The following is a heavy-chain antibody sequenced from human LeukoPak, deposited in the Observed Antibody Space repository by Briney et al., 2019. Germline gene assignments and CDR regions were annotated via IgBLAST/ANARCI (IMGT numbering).Heavy chain of an antibody. Sequence: ASVKVSCKASGYTFTSYDINWVRQATGQGLEWMGWMNPNCGNTGYAQKFQGRVTMTRNTSISTAYMELSSLRSEDTAVYYCARGFRFGWEQWLVRDYWGQGTLVTVSS. D-gene: IGHD6-19*01. V-gene: IGHV1-8*01. CDR2: MNPNCGNT. CDR3: ARGFRFGWEQWLVRDY. CDR1: GYTFTSYD. J-gene: IGHJ4*02.